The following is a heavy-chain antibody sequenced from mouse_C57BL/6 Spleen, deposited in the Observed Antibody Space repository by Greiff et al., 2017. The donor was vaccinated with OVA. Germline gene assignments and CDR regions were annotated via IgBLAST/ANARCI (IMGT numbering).Heavy chain of an antibody. D-gene: IGHD1-1*01. CDR1: GYTFTSYG. CDR2: IYPGSGST. J-gene: IGHJ2*01. V-gene: IGHV1-55*01. CDR3: ARPGSSYD. Sequence: QVQLQQPGAELVKPGASVKMSCKASGYTFTSYGRTGVKQRPGQGLEGSGDIYPGSGSTNYKEKFKSKSTLTVDKSSSPAYMQLSSLTSEDSAVYYCARPGSSYDWGQGTTLTVSS.